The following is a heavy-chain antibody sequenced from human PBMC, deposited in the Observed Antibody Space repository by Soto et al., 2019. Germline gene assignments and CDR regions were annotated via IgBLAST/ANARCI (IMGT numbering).Heavy chain of an antibody. Sequence: GGSLRLSCAASGFTFSSYSMNWVRQAPGKGLEWVSSISSSSSYIYYADSVKGRFTISRDNAKNSLYLQMNSLRAEDTAVYYCARCGWSGPLNWIDPWGQGTLVTVSS. D-gene: IGHD3-3*01. V-gene: IGHV3-21*01. CDR2: ISSSSSYI. CDR3: ARCGWSGPLNWIDP. J-gene: IGHJ5*02. CDR1: GFTFSSYS.